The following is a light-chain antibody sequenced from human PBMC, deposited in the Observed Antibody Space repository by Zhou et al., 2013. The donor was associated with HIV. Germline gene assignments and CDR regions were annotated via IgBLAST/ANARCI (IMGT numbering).Light chain of an antibody. V-gene: IGKV1-5*03. CDR1: QSIDTW. CDR3: QQYHSYPLT. J-gene: IGKJ4*01. Sequence: DIQMTQSPSTLSASVGDRVTITCRASQSIDTWLAWYQQKPGKAPKLLIYKASSLQSGVPSRFSGSGSGAAFTLTIFGLQPDDFATYFCQQYHSYPLTFSGGTKVEI. CDR2: KAS.